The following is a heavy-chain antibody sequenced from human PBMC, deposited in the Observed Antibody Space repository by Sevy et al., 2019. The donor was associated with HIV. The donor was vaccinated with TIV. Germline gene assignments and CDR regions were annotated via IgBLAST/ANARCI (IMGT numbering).Heavy chain of an antibody. CDR3: GRGTRGVVDH. CDR1: GFTFSNSW. Sequence: GGSLRLSCAASGFTFSNSWMHWVRQGPGKGLVWVARINSDGQSYADSVKGRFTISRDNAENTLFLQMNSLTTEDTAVYCCGRGTRGVVDHWGQGTLVTVSS. V-gene: IGHV3-74*01. J-gene: IGHJ4*02. CDR2: INSDG. D-gene: IGHD3-10*01.